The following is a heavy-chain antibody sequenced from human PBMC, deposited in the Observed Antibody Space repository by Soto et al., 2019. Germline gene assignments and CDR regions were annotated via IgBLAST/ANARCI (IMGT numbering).Heavy chain of an antibody. CDR3: ARVKLGKSGSGLFYYYSGMDV. Sequence: PGGSLRLSCAASGFTFSSYAMHWVRQAPGKGLEGVAVISYDGSNKYYADSVKGRFTISRDNSKNTLYLQMNSLRAEDTAVYYCARVKLGKSGSGLFYYYSGMDVWGQGTMVTVSS. CDR1: GFTFSSYA. V-gene: IGHV3-30-3*01. CDR2: ISYDGSNK. J-gene: IGHJ6*02. D-gene: IGHD3-10*01.